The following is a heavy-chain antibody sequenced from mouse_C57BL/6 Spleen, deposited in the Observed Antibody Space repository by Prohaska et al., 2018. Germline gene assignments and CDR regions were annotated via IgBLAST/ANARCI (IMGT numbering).Heavy chain of an antibody. CDR3: TRSNYYGRSPSYFDV. D-gene: IGHD1-1*01. V-gene: IGHV1-15*01. CDR1: GYTFTDYE. J-gene: IGHJ1*03. CDR2: IDPETGGT. Sequence: QVQLQQSGAELVRPGASVTLSCKASGYTFTDYEMHWVKQPPVHGLEWIGAIDPETGGTAYNQKFKGKAILTADKPSSTAYMELRSLTSEDSAVYYCTRSNYYGRSPSYFDVWGTGTTVTVSS.